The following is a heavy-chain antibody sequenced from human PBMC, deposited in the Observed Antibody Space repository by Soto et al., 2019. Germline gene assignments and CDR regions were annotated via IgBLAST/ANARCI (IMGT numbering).Heavy chain of an antibody. J-gene: IGHJ4*02. CDR3: AKGRYGGYPYYFDY. V-gene: IGHV3-23*01. CDR1: GFTFSTYA. D-gene: IGHD5-12*01. Sequence: GSLRLSCAATGFTFSTYALTWVRQAPGKGLEWVAAISGSGGSTHYADSVKGRFTISRDNSRNTLYLQINSLRAEDTAVYYCAKGRYGGYPYYFDYWGQGTLVTVSS. CDR2: ISGSGGST.